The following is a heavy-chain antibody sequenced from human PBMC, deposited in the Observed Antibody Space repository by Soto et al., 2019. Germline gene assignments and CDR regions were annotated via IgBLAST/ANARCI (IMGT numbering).Heavy chain of an antibody. CDR3: ARHGYSYGWGYFDY. D-gene: IGHD5-18*01. V-gene: IGHV3-66*04. CDR1: GFTVSSNY. CDR2: IYSGGSA. J-gene: IGHJ4*02. Sequence: EVQLVESGGGLVQPGGSLRLSCAASGFTVSSNYMSWVRQAPGKGLEWVSVIYSGGSAYYADSVKGRFTISRDNSKNTLYLQMNSLRAEDTAVYYCARHGYSYGWGYFDYWGQGTMVTVSS.